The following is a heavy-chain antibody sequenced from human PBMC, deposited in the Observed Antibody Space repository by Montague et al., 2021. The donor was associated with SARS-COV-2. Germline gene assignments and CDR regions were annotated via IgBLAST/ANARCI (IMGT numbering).Heavy chain of an antibody. Sequence: PLRLSCAASGFTLRGYWMTWVRQAPGKGLEWVARINRDGTEESYVDSVRGRFTISRDNAQNSLFLQINRLRVEDTAVYYCARDRGWQSYDSWGQGTLVIVSS. CDR3: ARDRGWQSYDS. D-gene: IGHD6-19*01. V-gene: IGHV3-7*01. J-gene: IGHJ4*02. CDR2: INRDGTEE. CDR1: GFTLRGYW.